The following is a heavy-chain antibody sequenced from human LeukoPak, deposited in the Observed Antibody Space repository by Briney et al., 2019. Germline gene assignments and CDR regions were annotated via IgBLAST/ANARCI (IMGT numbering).Heavy chain of an antibody. Sequence: GTSVKVSCKASGFTFSSSAMQWVRQARGQRLEWIGWIVVGSGNTNYARKFQERVTITRDTSISTAYMELSRLRSDDTAVYYCARDSAPGDTYGLLGIDSWGQGTLVTVSS. J-gene: IGHJ4*02. CDR2: IVVGSGNT. CDR1: GFTFSSSA. D-gene: IGHD5-18*01. CDR3: ARDSAPGDTYGLLGIDS. V-gene: IGHV1-58*02.